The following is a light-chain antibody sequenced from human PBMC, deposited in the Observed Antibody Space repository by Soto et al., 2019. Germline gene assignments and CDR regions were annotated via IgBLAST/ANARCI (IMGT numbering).Light chain of an antibody. CDR1: ESVTSS. CDR3: QQRSNWPLT. Sequence: EIVMTQSPATLSVSPGERATLSCRASESVTSSLSWYQQKPGQPPRLLIYAASTRATDVPARFSGGGSETEFTLTISSLQSEDFAVYFCQQRSNWPLTFGGGTKWIS. J-gene: IGKJ4*01. V-gene: IGKV3-15*01. CDR2: AAS.